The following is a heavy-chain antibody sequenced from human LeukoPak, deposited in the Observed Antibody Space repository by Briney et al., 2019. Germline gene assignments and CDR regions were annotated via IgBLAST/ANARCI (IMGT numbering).Heavy chain of an antibody. CDR1: GGSFSGYY. CDR2: INHSGST. CDR3: ATQNYYDSSGSTN. D-gene: IGHD3-22*01. J-gene: IGHJ4*02. V-gene: IGHV4-34*01. Sequence: SETLSLTCAVYGGSFSGYYWSWIRQPPGKGLEWIGEINHSGSTNYNPSLKSRVTISVDTSKNQSSLKLSSVTAADTAVYYCATQNYYDSSGSTNWGQGTLVTVSS.